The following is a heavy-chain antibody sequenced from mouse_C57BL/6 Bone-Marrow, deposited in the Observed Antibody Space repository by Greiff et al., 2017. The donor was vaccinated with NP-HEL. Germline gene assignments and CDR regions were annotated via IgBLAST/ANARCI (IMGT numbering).Heavy chain of an antibody. Sequence: EVQLQQSGAELVRPGASVKLSCTASGFNIKDDYMHWVKQRPEQGLEWIGWIDPENGDTEYASKFQGKATMTADTSSNTAYLQLSSLTSEDTAVYYCTTITTVVATPYWYFDVWGTGTTVTVSS. CDR2: IDPENGDT. D-gene: IGHD1-1*01. CDR1: GFNIKDDY. V-gene: IGHV14-4*01. J-gene: IGHJ1*03. CDR3: TTITTVVATPYWYFDV.